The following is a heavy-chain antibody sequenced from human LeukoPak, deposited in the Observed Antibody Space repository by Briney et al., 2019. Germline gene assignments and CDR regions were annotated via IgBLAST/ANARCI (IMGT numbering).Heavy chain of an antibody. CDR2: FYSGGHSYHRDGTT. CDR3: AKERALGELNDAFDL. V-gene: IGHV3-53*05. Sequence: PGGSLRLSCAASGFIVSANYMSWVRQAPGKGLEWVSVFYSGGHSYHRDGTTYYADSVKGRFTISGDNTKNSLYLQMNSLRTEDTALYYCAKERALGELNDAFDLWGPGTLVTVSS. J-gene: IGHJ3*01. D-gene: IGHD3-10*01. CDR1: GFIVSANY.